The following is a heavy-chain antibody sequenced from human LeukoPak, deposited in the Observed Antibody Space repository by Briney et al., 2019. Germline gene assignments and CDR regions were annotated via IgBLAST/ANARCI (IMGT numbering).Heavy chain of an antibody. Sequence: GGSLRLSCAASGFTFSSYWMSWVRQAPGKGLEWVANIKQDGSEKYYVDSVKGRFTISRDNAKNSLYLQMNSLRAEDTAVYYCARGGQWLVASRFDPWGQGTLVTVSS. CDR2: IKQDGSEK. J-gene: IGHJ5*02. CDR1: GFTFSSYW. V-gene: IGHV3-7*01. CDR3: ARGGQWLVASRFDP. D-gene: IGHD6-19*01.